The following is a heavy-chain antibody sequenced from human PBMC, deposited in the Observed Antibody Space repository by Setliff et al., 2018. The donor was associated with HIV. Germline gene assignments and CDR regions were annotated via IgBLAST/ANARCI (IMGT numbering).Heavy chain of an antibody. Sequence: SVKVSCKASGGTFSSYAISWVRQAPGQGLEWMGGIIPILGIANYAQKFQGRVTITTDESTSTAYMELSSLRSEDTAVYYCARNYDSSGYYWLADVWAKGPRSPSPQ. V-gene: IGHV1-69*10. D-gene: IGHD3-22*01. CDR3: ARNYDSSGYYWLADV. CDR1: GGTFSSYA. CDR2: IIPILGIA. J-gene: IGHJ6*04.